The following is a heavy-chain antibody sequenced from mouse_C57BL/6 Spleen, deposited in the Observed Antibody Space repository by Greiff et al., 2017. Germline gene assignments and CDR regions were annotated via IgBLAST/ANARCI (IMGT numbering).Heavy chain of an antibody. CDR2: ISSGSSTI. CDR3: ARPYSNYDYWYFDV. D-gene: IGHD2-5*01. Sequence: EVQGVESGGGLVKPGGSLKLSCAASGFTFSDYGMHWVRQAPEKGLEWVAYISSGSSTIYYADTVTGRFTISRDNAKNTLFLQMTSLRSEDTAMYYCARPYSNYDYWYFDVWGTGTTVTVAS. V-gene: IGHV5-17*01. J-gene: IGHJ1*03. CDR1: GFTFSDYG.